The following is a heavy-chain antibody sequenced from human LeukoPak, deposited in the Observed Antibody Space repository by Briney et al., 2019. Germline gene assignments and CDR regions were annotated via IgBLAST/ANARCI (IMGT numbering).Heavy chain of an antibody. CDR3: ARGVRIVATIDY. Sequence: SETLSLTCTVSGGSISSTSYYWGGIRQSQGRGLEWIGSIYYSGSTYYNPSLKSRITISVDTSKNQFTLKLASVTAADTAVYYCARGVRIVATIDYWGQGTQVTVSS. CDR1: GGSISSTSYY. CDR2: IYYSGST. D-gene: IGHD5-12*01. J-gene: IGHJ4*02. V-gene: IGHV4-39*01.